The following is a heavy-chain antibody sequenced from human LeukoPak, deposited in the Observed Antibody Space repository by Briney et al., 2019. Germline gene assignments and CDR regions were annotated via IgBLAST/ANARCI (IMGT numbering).Heavy chain of an antibody. Sequence: ASVKVSCKASGYTFTGYYMNWVRQAPGQGLEWMGWINPNSGDTHYLQKFQGRVTVTRDTSISTAYMELSRLRSDDTAVYYCARDLASANFDCWGQGTLVTVSS. V-gene: IGHV1-2*02. CDR1: GYTFTGYY. D-gene: IGHD6-19*01. CDR2: INPNSGDT. CDR3: ARDLASANFDC. J-gene: IGHJ4*02.